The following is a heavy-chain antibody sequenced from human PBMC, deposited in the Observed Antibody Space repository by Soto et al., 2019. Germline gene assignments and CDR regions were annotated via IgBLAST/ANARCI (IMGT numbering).Heavy chain of an antibody. CDR2: ISAYNGNT. V-gene: IGHV1-18*04. CDR3: ARGGPIEWEALGAFDI. D-gene: IGHD1-26*01. J-gene: IGHJ3*02. CDR1: GYTFTSYG. Sequence: GASVKVSCKASGYTFTSYGISCVRQAPGQGLEWMGWISAYNGNTNYAQKLQGRVTMTTDTSTSTAYMELRSLRSDDTAVYYCARGGPIEWEALGAFDIWGQGTMVTVSS.